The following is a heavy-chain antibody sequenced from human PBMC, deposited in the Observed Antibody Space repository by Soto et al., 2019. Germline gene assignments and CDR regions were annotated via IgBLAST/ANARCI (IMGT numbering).Heavy chain of an antibody. CDR3: VRAQVGYCSGGSCYSDAFDI. Sequence: GGSLRLSCAASGFTFSTYDMHWVRQATGKGLEWVSSIGTAGDTYYPGSVKGRFTISRENAKNSLSLQMNSLRAGDTAVYYCVRAQVGYCSGGSCYSDAFDIWG. CDR2: IGTAGDT. J-gene: IGHJ3*02. D-gene: IGHD2-15*01. CDR1: GFTFSTYD. V-gene: IGHV3-13*01.